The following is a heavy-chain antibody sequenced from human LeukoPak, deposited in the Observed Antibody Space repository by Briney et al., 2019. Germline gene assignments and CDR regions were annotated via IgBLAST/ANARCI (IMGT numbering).Heavy chain of an antibody. CDR3: ARDRGGSYYDIAFDI. CDR1: GITFSSLW. D-gene: IGHD1-26*01. V-gene: IGHV3-7*01. J-gene: IGHJ3*02. CDR2: IKPDGSEV. Sequence: PGGSLRLSCAASGITFSSLWMSWFRQAPRKGLEWVADIKPDGSEVHYVASVKGRFTISRDSAKTSLYLQMNSLRAEDTAVYYCARDRGGSYYDIAFDIWGQGTMVTVSS.